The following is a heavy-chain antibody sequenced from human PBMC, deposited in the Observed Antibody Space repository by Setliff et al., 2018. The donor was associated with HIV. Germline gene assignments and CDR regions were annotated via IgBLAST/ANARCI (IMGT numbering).Heavy chain of an antibody. CDR3: ARSDSGWPHYQYHHMDV. J-gene: IGHJ6*04. Sequence: ASVKVSCKASGGTFSSFGINWIRQAPGQGLEWMGGIIPVFGKVEYAQRFQGRVKITADESTSTAYMEMSSLRSEDMAIYYCARSDSGWPHYQYHHMDVWGKGTTVTVSS. V-gene: IGHV1-69*13. CDR2: IIPVFGKV. D-gene: IGHD6-19*01. CDR1: GGTFSSFG.